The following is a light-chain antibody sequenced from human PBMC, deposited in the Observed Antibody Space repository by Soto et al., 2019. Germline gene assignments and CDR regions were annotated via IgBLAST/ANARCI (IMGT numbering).Light chain of an antibody. CDR1: SSEVGSYNY. J-gene: IGLJ1*01. Sequence: QSVLTQPASVSGSPGQSITISCTGTSSEVGSYNYVSWYQHHPGKAPKLVIYDVDDRPSGVSIRFSGSKSGNTASLTISGLQAEDEADYYCSSFTNSSPLGVFGTGTKVTVL. CDR3: SSFTNSSPLGV. CDR2: DVD. V-gene: IGLV2-14*03.